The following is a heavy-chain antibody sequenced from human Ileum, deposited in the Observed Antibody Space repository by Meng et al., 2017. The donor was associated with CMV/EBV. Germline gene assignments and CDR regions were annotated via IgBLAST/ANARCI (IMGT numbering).Heavy chain of an antibody. CDR2: LYYNGDT. Sequence: HPQLQESGPGLVKPSEPLSLTCTVSGGPISSNYYWGWIRQSPGKGLEWIGSLYYNGDTYYNPSLKSRVTLSVDTSKNQFSLKLNSVIAADTAVYYCAQRIYIDSYYFDSWGQGTLVTVSS. CDR3: AQRIYIDSYYFDS. V-gene: IGHV4-39*07. J-gene: IGHJ4*02. CDR1: GGPISSNYY. D-gene: IGHD2/OR15-2a*01.